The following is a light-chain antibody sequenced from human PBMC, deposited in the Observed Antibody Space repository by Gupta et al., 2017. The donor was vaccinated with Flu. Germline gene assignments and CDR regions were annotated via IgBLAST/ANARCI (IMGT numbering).Light chain of an antibody. CDR1: QSVGPY. CDR2: DTS. CDR3: LQRSKWPFT. Sequence: GERATLSCRASQSVGPYLAWYRQRPGQAPRLLICDTSYRPTGISDKFSGSGSGTDFTLTISSLDPEDSAIYYCLQRSKWPFTFGGGTKLEIK. V-gene: IGKV3-11*01. J-gene: IGKJ4*01.